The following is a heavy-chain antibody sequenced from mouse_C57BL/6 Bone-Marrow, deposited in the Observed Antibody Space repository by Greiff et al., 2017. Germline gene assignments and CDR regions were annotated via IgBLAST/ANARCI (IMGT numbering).Heavy chain of an antibody. J-gene: IGHJ4*01. CDR3: TEEVARNYYAMDY. CDR2: IRLKSDNYAT. D-gene: IGHD1-3*01. V-gene: IGHV6-3*01. Sequence: EVQVVESGGGLVQPGGSMKLSCVASGFTFSNYWMNWVRQSPEKGLEWVAQIRLKSDNYATHYAESVKGRFTISRDDSKSSVYLQMNNLRAEDTGIYYCTEEVARNYYAMDYWGQGTSVTVS. CDR1: GFTFSNYW.